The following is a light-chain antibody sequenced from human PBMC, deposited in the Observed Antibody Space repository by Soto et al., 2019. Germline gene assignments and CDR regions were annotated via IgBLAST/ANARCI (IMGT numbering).Light chain of an antibody. V-gene: IGKV1-5*03. CDR2: KSS. CDR1: QSISNW. Sequence: DIQMTQSPSTLSASVGDTVTITCRASQSISNWLAWYQQKPGKAPKLLIYKSSTLESGVPSRFSGSGSGTEFTLAISSLQPDDFAIYYCQQYNSYSRAFGQGTKVEIK. CDR3: QQYNSYSRA. J-gene: IGKJ1*01.